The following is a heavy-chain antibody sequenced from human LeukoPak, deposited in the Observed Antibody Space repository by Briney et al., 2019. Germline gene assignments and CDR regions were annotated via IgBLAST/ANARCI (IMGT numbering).Heavy chain of an antibody. CDR1: GYSFTSYW. CDR3: ARHNSSSWSSYPAFDI. V-gene: IGHV5-51*01. CDR2: IYPGDSDT. Sequence: GESLKISCKGSGYSFTSYWIGWVRQMPGKGLEWMGIIYPGDSDTRYSPSFQGQVTISADKSISTAYLQWSSLKASDTAMYYCARHNSSSWSSYPAFDIWGQGTMVTVSS. J-gene: IGHJ3*02. D-gene: IGHD6-13*01.